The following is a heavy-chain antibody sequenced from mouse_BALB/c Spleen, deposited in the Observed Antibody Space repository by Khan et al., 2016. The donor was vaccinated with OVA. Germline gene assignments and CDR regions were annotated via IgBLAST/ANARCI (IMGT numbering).Heavy chain of an antibody. CDR3: ARQVYSGSALDY. V-gene: IGHV3-2*02. J-gene: IGHJ4*01. CDR1: GYSITSNYA. Sequence: EVELVESGPGLVKPSQSLSLTCTVTGYSITSNYAWSWIRQFPGNKLEWMGYISYSGSTNYNPSHKSRISVTRDKSENQSFLQSNSVTAEDQDTFYCARQVYSGSALDYWSQVASVTVSS. D-gene: IGHD1-2*01. CDR2: ISYSGST.